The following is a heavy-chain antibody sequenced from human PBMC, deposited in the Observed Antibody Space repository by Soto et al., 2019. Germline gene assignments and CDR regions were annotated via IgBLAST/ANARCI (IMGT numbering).Heavy chain of an antibody. CDR2: IKNKNDGGTT. Sequence: EVELVESGGGLVKPGGSLTLSCAASGFSFKNAWMNWVRQAPGNGLEWVGRIKNKNDGGTTDYAAFVKGRFTNSRDASENTLYLHRNGLKTEDAGVYFCTGLWFGEIYNYWGKGSLVSVSS. J-gene: IGHJ4*01. CDR1: GFSFKNAW. D-gene: IGHD3-10*01. V-gene: IGHV3-15*07. CDR3: TGLWFGEIYNY.